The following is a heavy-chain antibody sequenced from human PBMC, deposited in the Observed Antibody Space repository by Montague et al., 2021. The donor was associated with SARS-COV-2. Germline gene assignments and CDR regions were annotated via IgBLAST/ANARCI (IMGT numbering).Heavy chain of an antibody. CDR2: INHTGST. D-gene: IGHD3-10*01. Sequence: SETLSLTCSVYGDSFSTYSWIWVRQPPGERLEWIGEINHTGSTSYNPSLKRRVTMSIDSSNNQVSLKLSSMTAADTAVYYCATRSTLWFGEDWGQGTLVTVSS. CDR3: ATRSTLWFGED. V-gene: IGHV4-34*01. J-gene: IGHJ4*02. CDR1: GDSFSTYS.